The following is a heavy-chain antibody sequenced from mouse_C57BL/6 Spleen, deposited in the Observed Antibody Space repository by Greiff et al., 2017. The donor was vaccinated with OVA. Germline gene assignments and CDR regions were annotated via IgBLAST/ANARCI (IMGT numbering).Heavy chain of an antibody. J-gene: IGHJ1*03. Sequence: QVQLQQPGAELVKPGASVKLSCKASGYTFTSYWMHWVKQRPGQGLEWIGMIHPNSGSTNYNEKFKSKATLTVDKSSSTAYMQLSSLTSEDSAVYYCARAAIVPVRYFDVWGTGTTVTVSS. D-gene: IGHD2-5*01. CDR1: GYTFTSYW. V-gene: IGHV1-64*01. CDR2: IHPNSGST. CDR3: ARAAIVPVRYFDV.